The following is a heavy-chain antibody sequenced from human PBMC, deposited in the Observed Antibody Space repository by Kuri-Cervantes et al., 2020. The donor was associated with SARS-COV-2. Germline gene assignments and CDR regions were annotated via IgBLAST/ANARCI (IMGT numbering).Heavy chain of an antibody. J-gene: IGHJ4*02. D-gene: IGHD6-6*01. CDR1: GLTVNEAW. V-gene: IGHV3-15*01. Sequence: GESLKISCAVSGLTVNEAWMGWVRQAPGRGLEWVGRLKSKSDGGTPDYAAPVKGRFTISGDESKNTLNLQMNSLKTEDTALYYCTTDRAITVRPLFDSWGQGTLVTDSS. CDR2: LKSKSDGGTP. CDR3: TTDRAITVRPLFDS.